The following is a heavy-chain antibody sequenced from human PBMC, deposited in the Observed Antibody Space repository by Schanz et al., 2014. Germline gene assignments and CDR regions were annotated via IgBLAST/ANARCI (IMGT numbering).Heavy chain of an antibody. D-gene: IGHD3-10*01. Sequence: VQLVESGGGVVQPGRSLRLSCATSGLNFDYYGMNWVRQAPGKGLEWVSSISSSSSYISYADSVQGRFTISRDNSKNALYLQMDSLRAEDTAVYYCARGIITMVRGGDVGAFDIWGQGTMVTVSS. CDR3: ARGIITMVRGGDVGAFDI. CDR2: ISSSSSYI. V-gene: IGHV3-21*06. CDR1: GLNFDYYG. J-gene: IGHJ3*02.